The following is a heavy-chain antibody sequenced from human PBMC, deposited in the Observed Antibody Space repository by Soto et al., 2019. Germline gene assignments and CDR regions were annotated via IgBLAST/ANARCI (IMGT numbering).Heavy chain of an antibody. D-gene: IGHD3-22*01. V-gene: IGHV1-69*12. Sequence: QVQLVQSGAEVKKPGSSVNVSCKASGGTFSSYAISWVRQAPGQGLEWMGGIIPIFGTANYEQKFQGRVTTTADESTSXAXKERSSLRSEDTAVYYCARATTAYYYDSSGYYHGNYWGQGTLVTVSS. CDR3: ARATTAYYYDSSGYYHGNY. J-gene: IGHJ4*02. CDR1: GGTFSSYA. CDR2: IIPIFGTA.